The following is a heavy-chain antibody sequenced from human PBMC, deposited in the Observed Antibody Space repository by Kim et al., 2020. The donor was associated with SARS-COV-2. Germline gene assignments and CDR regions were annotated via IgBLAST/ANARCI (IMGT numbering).Heavy chain of an antibody. CDR1: GFSFSLYG. D-gene: IGHD1-26*01. J-gene: IGHJ4*02. V-gene: IGHV3-48*01. CDR2: ISSGSSTI. CDR3: ARGDAVAATSFFDY. Sequence: GGSLRLSCAASGFSFSLYGMNWVRQAPGKGLEWVSFISSGSSTIYYADSVKGRFTISRDNARNSLYLQMNILTAEDTAVYYCARGDAVAATSFFDYWGQG.